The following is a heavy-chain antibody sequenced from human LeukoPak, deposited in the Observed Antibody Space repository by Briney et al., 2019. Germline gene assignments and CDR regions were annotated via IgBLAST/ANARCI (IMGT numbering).Heavy chain of an antibody. CDR1: GYTFTSYD. V-gene: IGHV1-8*01. D-gene: IGHD6-13*01. Sequence: APVKVSFKAAGYTFTSYDINWVWQGNGQGMEWTGWTNTNSGNTGYAQNFQGRVTMSRDTSISTAYMELARLRSDDTAVYYCARSTIAAAKESFDYWGQGTLVTVSS. J-gene: IGHJ4*02. CDR3: ARSTIAAAKESFDY. CDR2: TNTNSGNT.